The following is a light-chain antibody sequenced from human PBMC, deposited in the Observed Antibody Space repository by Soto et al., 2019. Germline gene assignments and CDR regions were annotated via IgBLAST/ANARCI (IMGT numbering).Light chain of an antibody. CDR2: SNN. V-gene: IGLV1-44*01. Sequence: QLVLTQPPSASGSPGQRVTISCSGSSSNIGSHAVNWYQQLPGTAPTLLIYSNNERPSGVPDRFSGSKSGTSASLAISGLQSDDEADYYCAAWDDSLSGYVFGTGTKVTV. CDR1: SSNIGSHA. CDR3: AAWDDSLSGYV. J-gene: IGLJ1*01.